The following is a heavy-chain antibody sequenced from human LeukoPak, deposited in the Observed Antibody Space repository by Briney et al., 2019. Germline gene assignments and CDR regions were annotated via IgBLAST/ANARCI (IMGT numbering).Heavy chain of an antibody. CDR2: INHSGST. CDR1: GGSFSGYY. CDR3: ARLSAGCSSSTSCALVAQEAVSYYFDY. Sequence: SETLSLTCAVYGGSFSGYYWSWIRQPPGKGLEWIGEINHSGSTNYNPSPKSRVTISVDTSKNQFSLKLSSVNAADTAVYYCARLSAGCSSSTSCALVAQEAVSYYFDYWGQGTLVTVSS. D-gene: IGHD2-2*01. J-gene: IGHJ4*02. V-gene: IGHV4-34*01.